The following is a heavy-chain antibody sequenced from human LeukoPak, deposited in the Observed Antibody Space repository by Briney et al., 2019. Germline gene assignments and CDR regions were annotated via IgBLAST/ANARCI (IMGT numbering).Heavy chain of an antibody. CDR1: GGSISSSSYY. CDR2: IYYSGST. V-gene: IGHV4-39*07. Sequence: PSETLSLTCTVSGGSISSSSYYWGWIRQPPGKGLEWIGSIYYSGSTYYNPSLKSRVTISVDTSKNQFSLKLSSVTAADTAVYYCAREASYGSWSSSDYWGQGTLVTVSS. CDR3: AREASYGSWSSSDY. D-gene: IGHD3-10*01. J-gene: IGHJ4*02.